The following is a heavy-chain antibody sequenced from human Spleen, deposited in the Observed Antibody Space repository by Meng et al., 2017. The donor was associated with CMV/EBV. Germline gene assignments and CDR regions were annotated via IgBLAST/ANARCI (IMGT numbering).Heavy chain of an antibody. D-gene: IGHD3-3*01. Sequence: ASVKVSCKASGYTFTGYYMHWVRQAPGQGLEWMGWINPNSGGTNYAQEFQGRVTMTRDTSISTAYMELSRLRSEDTAVYYCARDVFIGDVLRFLEWSRGDSYYHGMDVWGQGTTVTVSS. CDR2: INPNSGGT. CDR1: GYTFTGYY. V-gene: IGHV1-2*02. J-gene: IGHJ6*02. CDR3: ARDVFIGDVLRFLEWSRGDSYYHGMDV.